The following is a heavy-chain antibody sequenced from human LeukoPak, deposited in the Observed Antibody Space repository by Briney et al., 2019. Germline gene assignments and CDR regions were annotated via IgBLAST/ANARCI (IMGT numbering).Heavy chain of an antibody. D-gene: IGHD2-8*01. CDR2: INQDGSEA. V-gene: IGHV3-7*01. CDR3: ATRYCTIPACRASSYHCMDN. CDR1: GFTFSSYW. J-gene: IGHJ6*03. Sequence: GGSLRLSCAASGFTFSSYWMTWVRQAPGKGLERVANINQDGSEAYYVDSVKGRFTVSRDNAKNSLYLQLNSLGAEDTAVYYCATRYCTIPACRASSYHCMDNWGKGTTVTVSS.